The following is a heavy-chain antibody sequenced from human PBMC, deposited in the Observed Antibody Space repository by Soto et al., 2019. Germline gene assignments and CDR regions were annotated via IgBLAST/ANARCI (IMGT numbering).Heavy chain of an antibody. J-gene: IGHJ4*02. D-gene: IGHD2-15*01. Sequence: PSETLSLTCAVYGGSFSGYYWSWIRQPPGKGLEWIGEINHSGSTNYNPSLKSRVTISVDTSKNQFSLKLSSVTAADTAVYYCARKPAGSKYCSGGSCYGRYFDYWGQGTLVT. V-gene: IGHV4-34*01. CDR2: INHSGST. CDR3: ARKPAGSKYCSGGSCYGRYFDY. CDR1: GGSFSGYY.